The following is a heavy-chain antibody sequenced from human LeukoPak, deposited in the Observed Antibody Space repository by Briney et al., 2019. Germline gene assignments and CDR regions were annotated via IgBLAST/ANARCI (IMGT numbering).Heavy chain of an antibody. V-gene: IGHV3-30*18. J-gene: IGHJ3*02. CDR3: AKGPWAFAFDI. CDR2: ISYDGSNK. Sequence: GRSLRLSCAASGFTFSSYGMHWVRQAPGKGLEWVAVISYDGSNKYYADSVKGRFTISRDNSKNTLYLQMNSLRAEDTAVYYCAKGPWAFAFDIWGQGTMVTVSS. CDR1: GFTFSSYG.